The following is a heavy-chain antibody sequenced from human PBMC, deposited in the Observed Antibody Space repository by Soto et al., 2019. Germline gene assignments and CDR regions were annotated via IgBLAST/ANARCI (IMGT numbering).Heavy chain of an antibody. D-gene: IGHD2-2*02. CDR1: GYTFTSYG. J-gene: IGHJ6*02. CDR2: ISAYNGNT. Sequence: SVKVSCKASGYTFTSYGISWVRQAPGQGLEWMGWISAYNGNTNYAQKLQGRVTMTTDTSTSTAYMELRSLRSDDTAVYYCARVGCSSTSCYTYPRYYYYYYGMDVWGQGTTVTVSS. V-gene: IGHV1-18*04. CDR3: ARVGCSSTSCYTYPRYYYYYYGMDV.